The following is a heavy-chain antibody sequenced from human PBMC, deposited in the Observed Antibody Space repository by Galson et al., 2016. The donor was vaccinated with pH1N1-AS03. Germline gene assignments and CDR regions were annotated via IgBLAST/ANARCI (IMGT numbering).Heavy chain of an antibody. Sequence: LSLTCAVSGDSISSTNWWTWVRQSPGKGLEWIGEIYHSGTTNYNPSLKSRVTISVDKSKNQFSLKVNSVTAADTAIYYCSRVQGGCSRTSCYQDAWGQGTLVTVS. V-gene: IGHV4-4*02. CDR1: GDSISSTNW. J-gene: IGHJ5*02. CDR2: IYHSGTT. D-gene: IGHD2-2*01. CDR3: SRVQGGCSRTSCYQDA.